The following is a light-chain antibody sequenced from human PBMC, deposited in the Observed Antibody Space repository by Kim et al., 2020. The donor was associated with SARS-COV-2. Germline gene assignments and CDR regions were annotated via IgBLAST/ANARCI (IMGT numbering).Light chain of an antibody. Sequence: LGQTVSITCQGDSLRSYYASWYQQKPGPAPVLVIYGKNNRPSGIPDRFSGSSSGNTASLTITGAQAEDEADYYCNSRDSSGNHWVFGGGTKLTVL. CDR1: SLRSYY. J-gene: IGLJ3*02. CDR2: GKN. V-gene: IGLV3-19*01. CDR3: NSRDSSGNHWV.